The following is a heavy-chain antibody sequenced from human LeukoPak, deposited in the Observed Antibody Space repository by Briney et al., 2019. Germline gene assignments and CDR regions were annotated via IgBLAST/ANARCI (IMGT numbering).Heavy chain of an antibody. Sequence: GGSLRLSCAVSGFTFTDYWMNWVRQTPGKGLEWVASIRQDGGEKSYVDSVKGRFTISRDNTKSSLYLQINSLRAEDTAVYYCARDGTAAGLYFDLWGQGTLVTVSS. CDR2: IRQDGGEK. J-gene: IGHJ4*01. V-gene: IGHV3-7*01. D-gene: IGHD6-13*01. CDR1: GFTFTDYW. CDR3: ARDGTAAGLYFDL.